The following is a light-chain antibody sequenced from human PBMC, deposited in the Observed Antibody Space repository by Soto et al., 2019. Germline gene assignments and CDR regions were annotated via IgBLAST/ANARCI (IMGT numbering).Light chain of an antibody. V-gene: IGKV3-20*01. J-gene: IGKJ1*01. CDR3: QQYGNSPLT. CDR2: GAS. Sequence: EIVLTQSPGTLSLSPGERATLSCRASQSVSSSYLAWYQQKPGQAPRLLIYGASSMATGIPDRFSGSGSGTDLTPTISRLEPDDLSVYYCQQYGNSPLTFGQGTKVEIK. CDR1: QSVSSSY.